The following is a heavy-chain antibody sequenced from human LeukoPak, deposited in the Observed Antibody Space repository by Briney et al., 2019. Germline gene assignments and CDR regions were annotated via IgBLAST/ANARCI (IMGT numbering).Heavy chain of an antibody. CDR2: IYYSGST. Sequence: PSETLSLTCTVSGGSISSYYWSWIRQPPGKGLEWIGYIYYSGSTNYNPSLKSRVTISVDTSKNQFSLKLRSVTAADTAVYYCARDPIAAAGQRVSHYYYGMDVWGQGTTVTVSS. D-gene: IGHD6-13*01. V-gene: IGHV4-59*01. CDR3: ARDPIAAAGQRVSHYYYGMDV. J-gene: IGHJ6*02. CDR1: GGSISSYY.